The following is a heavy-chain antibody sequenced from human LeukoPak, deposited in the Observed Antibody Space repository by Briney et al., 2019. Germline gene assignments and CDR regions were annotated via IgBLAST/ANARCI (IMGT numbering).Heavy chain of an antibody. V-gene: IGHV3-30*18. CDR3: AKDRRIAEARGGMDV. CDR1: GLTFNSYV. Sequence: PGGSLRLSCAASGLTFNSYVMHWVRQVPGKGLEWLAVISHDESFKHYGDSVKGRFTISTDNSKNTVYLEMSSLTPEDTAVYYCAKDRRIAEARGGMDVWGHGTTVIVSS. CDR2: ISHDESFK. J-gene: IGHJ6*02. D-gene: IGHD6-19*01.